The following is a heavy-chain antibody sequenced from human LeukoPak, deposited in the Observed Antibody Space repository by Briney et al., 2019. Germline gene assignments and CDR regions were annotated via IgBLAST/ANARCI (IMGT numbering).Heavy chain of an antibody. D-gene: IGHD1-14*01. Sequence: GGSLRLSCAACGCTFSGHWMSWVHQAPGTGLEWVANINQGGSDKYYVDSVKGRFTISRDNANNLLYLQMNSLRGEDTAVYYCTRDRSRAEDDWGQGTLVTVSS. CDR2: INQGGSDK. J-gene: IGHJ4*02. CDR1: GCTFSGHW. V-gene: IGHV3-7*01. CDR3: TRDRSRAEDD.